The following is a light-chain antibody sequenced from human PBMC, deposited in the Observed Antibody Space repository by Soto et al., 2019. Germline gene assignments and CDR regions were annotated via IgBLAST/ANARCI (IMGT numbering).Light chain of an antibody. J-gene: IGKJ1*01. CDR2: AAS. V-gene: IGKV1-6*01. CDR3: LQDYNYPRT. Sequence: AIQMTQSPSSLSASVGDRVTITCRASQDISSFLAWYQQKPGKAPNLLIYAASSLQSGVPSRFSGSGSGTDFTLTISSLQPEDFATYYCLQDYNYPRTFGQGTKVDIK. CDR1: QDISSF.